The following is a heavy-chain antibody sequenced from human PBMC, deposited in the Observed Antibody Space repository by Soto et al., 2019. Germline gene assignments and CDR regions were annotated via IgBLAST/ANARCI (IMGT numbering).Heavy chain of an antibody. Sequence: EVQLVESGGGLVQPGRSLRLSCAASGFTFDDYAMHWVRQAPGKGLEWVSGIRWKSGSIGSAYSVNGRFTISRHNAQDTLYQQMNSLRDDHTTLSYCAKDIPRHIYWYFYLWGRGTRV. J-gene: IGHJ2*01. CDR1: GFTFDDYA. CDR2: IRWKSGSI. V-gene: IGHV3-9*01. CDR3: AKDIPRHIYWYFYL.